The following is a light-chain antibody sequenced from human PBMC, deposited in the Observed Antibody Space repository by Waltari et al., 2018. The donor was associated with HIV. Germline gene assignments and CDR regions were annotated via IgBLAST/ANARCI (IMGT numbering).Light chain of an antibody. J-gene: IGKJ1*01. CDR3: QQYGSSLWT. Sequence: EIVLTQSPGTLSLSPGERATLSCRASQRVSSSFLAWYQQQPGQVPRLLIYDASSRATGIPDRFSGSGSGTNFTLTISRLEPEDFGVYYCQQYGSSLWTFGQGTKVEIK. V-gene: IGKV3-20*01. CDR2: DAS. CDR1: QRVSSSF.